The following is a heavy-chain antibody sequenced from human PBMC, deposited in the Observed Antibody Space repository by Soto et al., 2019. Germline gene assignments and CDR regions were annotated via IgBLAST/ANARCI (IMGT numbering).Heavy chain of an antibody. CDR2: IYYSGST. CDR1: GGSISSYY. V-gene: IGHV4-59*01. Sequence: SETLSLTCTVSGGSISSYYWSWIRQPPGKGLEWIGYIYYSGSTNYNPSLKSRVTISVDTSKNQFSLKLSSVTAADTAVYYCARAEYYYDSSGYYFDYWGQGTLVTVSS. D-gene: IGHD3-22*01. J-gene: IGHJ4*02. CDR3: ARAEYYYDSSGYYFDY.